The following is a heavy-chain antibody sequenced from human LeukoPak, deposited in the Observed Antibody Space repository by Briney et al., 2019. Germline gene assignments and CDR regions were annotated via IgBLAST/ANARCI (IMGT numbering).Heavy chain of an antibody. D-gene: IGHD6-19*01. V-gene: IGHV4-59*01. J-gene: IGHJ4*02. CDR2: IYYSGST. CDR1: GGSINSYY. Sequence: SETLSLTCTVSGGSINSYYWGWIRQPPGKGLEWVGYIYYSGSTNYKPSLKRRVTISVDTSKNQFSLKVSSVTAADTAVYYCASSRSSSGWSLIDYWGQGALVTVSS. CDR3: ASSRSSSGWSLIDY.